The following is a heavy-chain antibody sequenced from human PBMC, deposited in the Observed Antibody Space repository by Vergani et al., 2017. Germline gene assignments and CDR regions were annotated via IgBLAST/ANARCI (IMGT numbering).Heavy chain of an antibody. CDR3: ANAVIAGNVGVAYFGMYV. V-gene: IGHV3-21*01. J-gene: IGHJ6*02. CDR1: GFTFSHYS. CDR2: ISGNNDDV. Sequence: EVQMVESGGGLVKPGGSLRLSCVASGFTFSHYSMNWVRQAPGKGLEWVSSISGNNDDVYYADSVKGRFTISRGKSQNTVNLQMNSLRTEDTAVYFCANAVIAGNVGVAYFGMYVWGRGTTVTVSS. D-gene: IGHD2/OR15-2a*01.